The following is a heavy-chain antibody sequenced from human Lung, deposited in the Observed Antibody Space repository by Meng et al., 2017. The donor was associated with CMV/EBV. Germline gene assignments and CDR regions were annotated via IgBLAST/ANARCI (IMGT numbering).Heavy chain of an antibody. D-gene: IGHD1-26*01. CDR1: GFTFSSYE. CDR2: ISSSGSTM. J-gene: IGHJ3*02. Sequence: GGSXRLXCAASGFTFSSYEMNWVRQAPGKGLEWVSYISSSGSTMYYADSVKGRFTISRDNAKNSLYLQMNSLRVEDTAVYYCARRSGSYVNAFDIWGQGKXVTVSS. CDR3: ARRSGSYVNAFDI. V-gene: IGHV3-48*03.